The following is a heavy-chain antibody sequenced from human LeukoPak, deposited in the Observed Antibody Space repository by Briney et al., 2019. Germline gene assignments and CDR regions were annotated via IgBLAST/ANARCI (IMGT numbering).Heavy chain of an antibody. Sequence: GGSLRLSCAASGFTFSNYEMNWVRQAPGKGLEWVSYISSSGSTIYYADSVKGRFTISRDNAKNSLFLQMNSLRAEDTAVYYCARAKPKNMVRGLIMRRESRYYFDYWGQGTLVTVSS. CDR2: ISSSGSTI. D-gene: IGHD3-10*01. CDR1: GFTFSNYE. J-gene: IGHJ4*02. CDR3: ARAKPKNMVRGLIMRRESRYYFDY. V-gene: IGHV3-48*03.